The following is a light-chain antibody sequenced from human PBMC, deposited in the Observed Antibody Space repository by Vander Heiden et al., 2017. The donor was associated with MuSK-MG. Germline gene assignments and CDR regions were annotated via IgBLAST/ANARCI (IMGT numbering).Light chain of an antibody. J-gene: IGLJ1*01. V-gene: IGLV2-14*01. CDR3: NSYTSSSPPYV. CDR1: HRDIGAYNF. CDR2: GVS. Sequence: QSALTQPASVSGSPGQSITIACPGTHRDIGAYNFVSWSQNQPGKAPKLMIYGVSNRPSGVSNRFSGSKSGNTASLTISGIQAEDEADYYCNSYTSSSPPYVFGTGTKVTVL.